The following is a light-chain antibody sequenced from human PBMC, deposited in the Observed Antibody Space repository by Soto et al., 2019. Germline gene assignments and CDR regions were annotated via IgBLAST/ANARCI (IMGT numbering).Light chain of an antibody. J-gene: IGKJ4*01. CDR2: GAS. CDR3: QQYNNWPDT. V-gene: IGKV3-15*01. Sequence: DIVMTQSPATLSVSPGERATLSCRASQSVSDNLGWYQQKPGQAPRLLIYGASTRATGIPARFSGSGSGTEFTLTISSLQSEDFAVYYCQQYNNWPDTFGGGTKVDIK. CDR1: QSVSDN.